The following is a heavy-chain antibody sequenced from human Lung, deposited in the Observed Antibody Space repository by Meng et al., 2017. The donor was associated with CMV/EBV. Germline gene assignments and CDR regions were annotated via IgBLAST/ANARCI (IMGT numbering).Heavy chain of an antibody. CDR2: IKQDGSEK. CDR3: ARPLDGYSKSYFYYGMDV. Sequence: GESLKISCAASGFTFRGYWMSWVRQAPGKGLKWVANIKQDGSEKYYVDSVKGRFTISRDNADNSLYLQMNNLRPEDTAVYYCARPLDGYSKSYFYYGMDVWGQGPTVTVSS. D-gene: IGHD5-24*01. V-gene: IGHV3-7*01. CDR1: GFTFRGYW. J-gene: IGHJ6*02.